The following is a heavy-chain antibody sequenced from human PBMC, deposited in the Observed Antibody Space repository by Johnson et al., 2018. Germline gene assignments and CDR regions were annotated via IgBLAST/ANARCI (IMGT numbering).Heavy chain of an antibody. Sequence: QVQLVQSGAEVQKPGASVTVSCKASGYTFTAFNMHWVRQAPGQRLEWMGWLNAANGNTRYSPKFQGRLTITTDTSAFTGYMELRRLRSEDAAIYYCVRSECSGECYLPQHWGQGTPITVYS. J-gene: IGHJ1*01. CDR1: GYTFTAFN. D-gene: IGHD2-21*01. CDR2: LNAANGNT. CDR3: VRSECSGECYLPQH. V-gene: IGHV1-3*01.